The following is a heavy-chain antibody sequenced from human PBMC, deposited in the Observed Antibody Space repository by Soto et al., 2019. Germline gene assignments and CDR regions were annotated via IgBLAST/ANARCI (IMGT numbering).Heavy chain of an antibody. V-gene: IGHV3-53*04. J-gene: IGHJ4*02. CDR3: ARDFRPPYGVRYFDY. CDR1: GFTVSSNY. Sequence: GGSLRLSCAASGFTVSSNYMSWVRQAPGKGLEWVSVIYSGGSTYYADSVKGRFTISRHNSKNTLYLLMNSLRAEDTAVYYCARDFRPPYGVRYFDYWGKGTLVTVSS. D-gene: IGHD4-17*01. CDR2: IYSGGST.